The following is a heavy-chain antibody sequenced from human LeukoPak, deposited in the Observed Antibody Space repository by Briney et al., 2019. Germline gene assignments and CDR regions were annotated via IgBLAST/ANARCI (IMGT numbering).Heavy chain of an antibody. D-gene: IGHD2-2*03. CDR2: IYYSGTT. V-gene: IGHV4-39*01. J-gene: IGHJ3*02. CDR3: ARFGYCSSTSCPLDAFDI. CDR1: GGSISTSSYC. Sequence: SETLSLTCTVSGGSISTSSYCWGWIRQPPGKGLEWIGAIYYSGTTYYNPSLKSRVTISVDTSKNQFSLNLRSVTAADTAVYYCARFGYCSSTSCPLDAFDIWGQGTMVTVSS.